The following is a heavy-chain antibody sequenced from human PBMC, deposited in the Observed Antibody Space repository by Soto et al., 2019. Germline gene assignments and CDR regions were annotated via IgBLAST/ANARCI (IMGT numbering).Heavy chain of an antibody. CDR1: GFTFSSYS. Sequence: GGSLRLSCAASGFTFSSYSMNWVRQAPGKGLEWVSSISSSSSYIYYADSVKGRFTISGDNAKNSLYLQMNSLRAEDTAVYYCARAWVGDYAGSDAFDIWGQGTMVTVSS. CDR3: ARAWVGDYAGSDAFDI. V-gene: IGHV3-21*01. D-gene: IGHD4-17*01. J-gene: IGHJ3*02. CDR2: ISSSSSYI.